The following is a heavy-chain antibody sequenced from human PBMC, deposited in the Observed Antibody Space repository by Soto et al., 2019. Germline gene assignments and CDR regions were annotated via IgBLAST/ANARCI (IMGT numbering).Heavy chain of an antibody. Sequence: QVQLVESGGGVVQPGRSLRLSCAASGFTFSSYGMHWVRQAPGKGLEWVAVISDDGSNKYYADSVKGRFTISRDNSKNTVYLQMNSLRAEDTVVYYCGGVNGASAVDLWGQGTMVTVSS. V-gene: IGHV3-30*03. CDR2: ISDDGSNK. CDR1: GFTFSSYG. J-gene: IGHJ3*01. CDR3: GGVNGASAVDL. D-gene: IGHD4-17*01.